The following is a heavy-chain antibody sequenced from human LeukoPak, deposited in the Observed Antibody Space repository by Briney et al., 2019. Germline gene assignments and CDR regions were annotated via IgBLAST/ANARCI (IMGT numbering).Heavy chain of an antibody. Sequence: SSETLSLTCAVYGGSFSSYYWSWIRQPPGKGLEWIGYIYYSGSTNYNPSLKSRVTISVDTSKNQFSLKLSSVTAADTAVYYCARDAPHYYYMDVWGKGTTVTISS. V-gene: IGHV4-59*01. CDR1: GGSFSSYY. CDR3: ARDAPHYYYMDV. J-gene: IGHJ6*03. CDR2: IYYSGST.